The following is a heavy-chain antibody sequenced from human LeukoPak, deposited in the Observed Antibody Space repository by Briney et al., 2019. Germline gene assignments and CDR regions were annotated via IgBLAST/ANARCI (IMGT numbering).Heavy chain of an antibody. CDR3: AKWGDYDVLTGYYVSDY. CDR2: ITGSGSGI. D-gene: IGHD3-9*01. J-gene: IGHJ4*02. CDR1: GFSFSNFA. V-gene: IGHV3-23*01. Sequence: GGSLRLSCAASGFSFSNFAMSWVRGAPGKGLEWVSAITGSGSGIYYADSMKSRFTISRDNSKNTLYLQINSLRAEDTAVYYCAKWGDYDVLTGYYVSDYWGQGTLVTVSS.